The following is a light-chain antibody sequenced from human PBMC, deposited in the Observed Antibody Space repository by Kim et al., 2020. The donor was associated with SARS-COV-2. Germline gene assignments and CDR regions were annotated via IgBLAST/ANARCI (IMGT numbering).Light chain of an antibody. CDR2: DAS. V-gene: IGKV3-15*01. J-gene: IGKJ5*01. CDR3: QQYNEWTVIT. CDR1: QSVGTN. Sequence: SPGERATLSCRVSQSVGTNLAWYRHKPGQAPRLLIYDASIRATGAPARFSGRGSGTEFTLTISGLQSEDFAVYYCQQYNEWTVITFGQGTRLEIK.